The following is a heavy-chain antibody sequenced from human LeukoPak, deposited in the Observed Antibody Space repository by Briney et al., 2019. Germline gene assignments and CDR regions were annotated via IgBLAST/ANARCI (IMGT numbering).Heavy chain of an antibody. J-gene: IGHJ4*02. V-gene: IGHV4-34*01. CDR2: INHSGST. Sequence: PSETPSLTCAVYGGSFSGYYWSWIRQPPGKGLEWIGEINHSGSTNYNPSLKSRVTISVDTSKNQFSLKLSSVTAADTAVYYCARGRYSSGWYSYYFDYWGQGTLVTVSS. CDR3: ARGRYSSGWYSYYFDY. CDR1: GGSFSGYY. D-gene: IGHD6-19*01.